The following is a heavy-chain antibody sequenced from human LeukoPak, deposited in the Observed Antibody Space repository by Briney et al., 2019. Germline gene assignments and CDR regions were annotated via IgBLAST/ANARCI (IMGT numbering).Heavy chain of an antibody. J-gene: IGHJ4*02. Sequence: SETLSLTSTVSGGSVSSGSYYWSWTRQPPGKGLGWIGYIYYSGSTNYKPSLKSRVTISVDTSKNQFSLKLSSVTAADTAVYYCARRHLRRYSGSYVFDYWGQGTLVTVSS. CDR1: GGSVSSGSYY. CDR3: ARRHLRRYSGSYVFDY. D-gene: IGHD1-26*01. V-gene: IGHV4-61*01. CDR2: IYYSGST.